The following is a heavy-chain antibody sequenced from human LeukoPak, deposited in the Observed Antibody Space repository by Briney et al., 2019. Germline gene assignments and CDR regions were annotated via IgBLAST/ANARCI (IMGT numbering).Heavy chain of an antibody. V-gene: IGHV1-2*06. J-gene: IGHJ4*02. CDR1: GYTFTGFY. CDR2: INPNSGGT. CDR3: ARDRDYGDY. Sequence: GASVKVSCKTSGYTFTGFYIHWVRQAPGQGLEWMGRINPNSGGTNYAQKFQGRVTMTSDTSISTAYMELNSLRSDDTAVYYCARDRDYGDYWGQGTLVTVSS. D-gene: IGHD4-17*01.